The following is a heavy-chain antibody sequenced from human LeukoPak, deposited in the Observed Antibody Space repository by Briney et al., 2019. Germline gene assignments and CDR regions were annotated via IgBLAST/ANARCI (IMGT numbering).Heavy chain of an antibody. CDR2: LYNRGST. J-gene: IGHJ2*01. V-gene: IGHV4-59*01. D-gene: IGHD1-26*01. Sequence: SETLSLTRTVSGGSISTYYWCWIRQPPGKGLEWIGYLYNRGSTNYNPSLKSRVSISGDTSKNQFSLKLTSVTAADTAVYYCARDQVGGTWYFDLWGRGTLVTVSS. CDR1: GGSISTYY. CDR3: ARDQVGGTWYFDL.